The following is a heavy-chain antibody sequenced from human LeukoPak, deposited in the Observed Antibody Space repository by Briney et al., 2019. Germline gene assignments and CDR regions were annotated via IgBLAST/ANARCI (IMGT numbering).Heavy chain of an antibody. D-gene: IGHD1-26*01. J-gene: IGHJ4*02. CDR1: GFTFSSYA. CDR3: AKDRSGSYSQGLDY. V-gene: IGHV3-30*02. CDR2: IRYDGTNK. Sequence: GGSLRLSCAASGFTFSSYAMSWVRQAPGKGLEWVAFIRYDGTNKYYADSVKGRFTISRDNSKNTLYLQMNSLRAEDTAVYYCAKDRSGSYSQGLDYWGQGTLVTVSS.